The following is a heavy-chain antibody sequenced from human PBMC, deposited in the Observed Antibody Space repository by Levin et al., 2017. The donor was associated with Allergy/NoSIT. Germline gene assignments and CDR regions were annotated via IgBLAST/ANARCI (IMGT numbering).Heavy chain of an antibody. V-gene: IGHV4-39*01. Sequence: PSETLSLTCTVSGGSISSSGFYWGWIRQPPGKGLEWIGSIYYSGSTYYNPSLKSRVTISVDTSKNQFSLKLSSVTAADTAVYYCATAYSGSYYYFDCWGQGTLVTVSS. D-gene: IGHD1-26*01. J-gene: IGHJ4*02. CDR3: ATAYSGSYYYFDC. CDR1: GGSISSSGFY. CDR2: IYYSGST.